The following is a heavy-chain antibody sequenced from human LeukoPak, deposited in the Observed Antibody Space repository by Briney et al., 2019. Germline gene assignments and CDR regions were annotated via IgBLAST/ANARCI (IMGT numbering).Heavy chain of an antibody. D-gene: IGHD1-26*01. CDR2: INAGNGNT. CDR1: GYTFTSYA. Sequence: ASVKVSCKASGYTFTSYAMHWVRQAPGQRLEWMGWINAGNGNTKYSQKLQGRVTMTTDTSTSTAYMELRSLRSEDTAVYYCAREWEENELGVVIDAFDIWGQGTMVTVSS. J-gene: IGHJ3*02. CDR3: AREWEENELGVVIDAFDI. V-gene: IGHV1-3*01.